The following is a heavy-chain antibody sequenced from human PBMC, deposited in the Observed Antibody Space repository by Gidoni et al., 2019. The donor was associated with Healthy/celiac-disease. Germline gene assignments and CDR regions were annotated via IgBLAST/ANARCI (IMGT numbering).Heavy chain of an antibody. V-gene: IGHV4-39*01. CDR3: ARQLDIWGPMSY. Sequence: QLQLQESGPGLVKPSETLSLTCTVSGGSISSSSYYWGWIRQPPGKGLEWIGSIYYSGSTNYNPSLKSRVTISVDTSKNQFSLKLSSVTAADTAVYYCARQLDIWGPMSYWGQGTLVTVSS. J-gene: IGHJ4*02. CDR1: GGSISSSSYY. D-gene: IGHD3-16*01. CDR2: IYYSGST.